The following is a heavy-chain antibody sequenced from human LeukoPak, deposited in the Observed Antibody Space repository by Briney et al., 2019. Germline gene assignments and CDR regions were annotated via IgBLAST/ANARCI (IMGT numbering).Heavy chain of an antibody. V-gene: IGHV4-59*01. Sequence: PSETLSLTCTVSGGSISSYYWSWIRQPPGKGLEWSGYIYYSGSTNYNPSLKSRVTISVDTSKNQFSLKLSSVTAADTAVYYCARQYYYDSSGYVNHDAFDIWGQGTMVTVSS. CDR1: GGSISSYY. CDR2: IYYSGST. D-gene: IGHD3-22*01. J-gene: IGHJ3*02. CDR3: ARQYYYDSSGYVNHDAFDI.